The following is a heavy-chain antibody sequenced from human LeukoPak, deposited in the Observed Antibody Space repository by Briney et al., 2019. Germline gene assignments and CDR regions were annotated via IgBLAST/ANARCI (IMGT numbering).Heavy chain of an antibody. V-gene: IGHV3-21*01. CDR3: ARSSNTQTTVVRFDY. D-gene: IGHD4-23*01. CDR1: GFTFSGYS. Sequence: GSLRLSCAASGFTFSGYSINWVRQAPGKGLEWVSSISSSSTYIYYADSVKGRFTISRDNAKNSLYLQMNSLRAEDTAVYYCARSSNTQTTVVRFDYWGQGTLVTVSS. J-gene: IGHJ4*02. CDR2: ISSSSTYI.